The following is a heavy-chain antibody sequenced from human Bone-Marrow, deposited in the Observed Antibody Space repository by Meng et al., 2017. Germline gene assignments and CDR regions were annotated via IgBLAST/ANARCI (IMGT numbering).Heavy chain of an antibody. CDR3: AREIMGFDP. CDR2: ISLSGST. CDR1: GYSISTGYY. J-gene: IGHJ5*02. D-gene: IGHD1-26*01. V-gene: IGHV4-38-2*02. Sequence: GSLRLSCAVSGYSISTGYYWGWVRQPPGKGLEWIGSISLSGSTYYNPSLKSRVTISGDTSKNQFSLRLTSVTAADTAVYYCAREIMGFDPWGQGTLVTVSS.